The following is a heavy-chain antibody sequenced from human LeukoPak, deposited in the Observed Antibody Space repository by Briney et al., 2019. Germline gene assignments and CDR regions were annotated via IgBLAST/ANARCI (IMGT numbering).Heavy chain of an antibody. D-gene: IGHD5-18*01. J-gene: IGHJ4*01. Sequence: GGSLRLSCAASGFTLSSNYMSWVRQAPGKGLERVSLLDSGGGAFYADSMKGRFTISRDNSKNTLYLQMNSLRAEDTAVYYCATGRIQLWYAYWGHGTLVTVSS. CDR2: LDSGGGA. CDR1: GFTLSSNY. CDR3: ATGRIQLWYAY. V-gene: IGHV3-53*01.